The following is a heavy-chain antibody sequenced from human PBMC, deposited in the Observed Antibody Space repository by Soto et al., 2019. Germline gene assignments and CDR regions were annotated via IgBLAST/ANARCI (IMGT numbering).Heavy chain of an antibody. CDR3: SHITMIAVVIGGVAFDI. CDR2: IIPIFGTA. V-gene: IGHV1-69*05. Sequence: SVKVSCKASGGTFSSYAISWVRQAPGQGLEWMGGIIPIFGTANYAQKFQGRVTITSDRSVSTAYMDLSSLRSEDMVVYSCSHITMIAVVIGGVAFDIWG. CDR1: GGTFSSYA. J-gene: IGHJ3*02. D-gene: IGHD3-22*01.